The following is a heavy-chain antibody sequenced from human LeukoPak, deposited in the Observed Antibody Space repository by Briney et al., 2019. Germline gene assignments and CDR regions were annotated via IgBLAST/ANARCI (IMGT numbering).Heavy chain of an antibody. D-gene: IGHD3-16*02. J-gene: IGHJ6*02. CDR3: ARGSFVDYYYGMDV. CDR2: MNPNSGNT. V-gene: IGHV1-8*02. CDR1: GYTFTSYG. Sequence: ASVKVSCKASGYTFTSYGISWVRQAPGQGLEWMGWMNPNSGNTGYAQKFQGRVTMTRNTSISTAYMELSSLRSEDTAVYYCARGSFVDYYYGMDVWGQGTTVTVSS.